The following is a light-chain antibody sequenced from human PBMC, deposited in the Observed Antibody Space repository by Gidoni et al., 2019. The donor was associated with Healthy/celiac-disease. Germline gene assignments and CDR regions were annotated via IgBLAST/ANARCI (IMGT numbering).Light chain of an antibody. CDR2: AAS. V-gene: IGKV1-8*01. J-gene: IGKJ1*01. CDR1: QGISSY. Sequence: AIRITQSPSSLSASTGDRVTITCRASQGISSYLAWYQQKPGKAPKLLIYAASTLQSGVPSRFGGSGSGTDFTLTINCLQSEDFATYYCQQYYSYPWTFGQGTKVEIK. CDR3: QQYYSYPWT.